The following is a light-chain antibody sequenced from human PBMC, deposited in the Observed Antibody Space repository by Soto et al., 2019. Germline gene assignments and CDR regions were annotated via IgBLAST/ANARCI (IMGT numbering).Light chain of an antibody. CDR2: GAS. CDR1: QSVSSSH. V-gene: IGKV3-20*01. Sequence: EIVLTQSPGALSSSTGERAALSCRASQSVSSSHLAWYQQKPGQAPRLLIYGASSRATGIPDRFSGSGSGTDFTLTISRLEPEDFAVYYCQQYGSSGTFGQGTKVDI. J-gene: IGKJ1*01. CDR3: QQYGSSGT.